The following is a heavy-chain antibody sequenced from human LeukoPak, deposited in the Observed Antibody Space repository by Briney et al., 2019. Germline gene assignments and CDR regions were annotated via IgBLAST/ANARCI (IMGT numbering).Heavy chain of an antibody. CDR2: MSGSGGSA. Sequence: GGSLRLSCAASGFTFSNYAMTWVRQAPEKGLEWVSAMSGSGGSAHYADSVKGRFTISRDNSKNTLYLQMNSLRAEDTAIYYCASLSEGGFVDYWGQGTLVTVSS. J-gene: IGHJ4*02. CDR3: ASLSEGGFVDY. V-gene: IGHV3-23*01. CDR1: GFTFSNYA. D-gene: IGHD3-16*01.